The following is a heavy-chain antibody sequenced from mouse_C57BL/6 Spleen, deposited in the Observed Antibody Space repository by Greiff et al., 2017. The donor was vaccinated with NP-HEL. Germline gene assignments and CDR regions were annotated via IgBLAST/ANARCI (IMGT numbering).Heavy chain of an antibody. Sequence: VQLQQSGPELVKPGASVKISCKASGYAFSSSWMNWVKQRPGKGLEWIGRIYPGDGDTNYNGKFKGKATLTADKSSSTAYMQLSSLTSEDSAVYFCAREGVYYGNPMDYWGQGTSVTVSS. D-gene: IGHD2-1*01. J-gene: IGHJ4*01. CDR2: IYPGDGDT. CDR3: AREGVYYGNPMDY. CDR1: GYAFSSSW. V-gene: IGHV1-82*01.